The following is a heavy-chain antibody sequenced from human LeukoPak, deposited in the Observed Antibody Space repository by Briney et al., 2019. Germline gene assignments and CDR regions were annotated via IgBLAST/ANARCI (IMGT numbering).Heavy chain of an antibody. J-gene: IGHJ4*02. CDR1: GYSFTSHW. CDR2: IYPGDSDT. CDR3: ARHRDCGDGNCYPDY. V-gene: IGHV5-51*01. Sequence: GESLQISCQGSGYSFTSHWMAWVRPLPGKGLEWMGFIYPGDSDTRYSPSFQGQVTISADKSINTAYLQWSSLKASDTAMYYCARHRDCGDGNCYPDYWGQGTLVTVSS. D-gene: IGHD2-15*01.